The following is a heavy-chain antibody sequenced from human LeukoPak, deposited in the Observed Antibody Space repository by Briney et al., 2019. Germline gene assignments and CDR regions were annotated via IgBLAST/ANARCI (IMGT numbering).Heavy chain of an antibody. CDR2: IIPIFGTA. Sequence: SVKVSCKASGGTFSSYAISWVRQAPGQGLEWMGGIIPIFGTANYAQKFQGRVTITTDESTSTAYMEMSSLRSEDTAVYYCARGLFRWSRYYYYMDVWGKGTTVTVSS. D-gene: IGHD4-23*01. J-gene: IGHJ6*03. CDR3: ARGLFRWSRYYYYMDV. CDR1: GGTFSSYA. V-gene: IGHV1-69*05.